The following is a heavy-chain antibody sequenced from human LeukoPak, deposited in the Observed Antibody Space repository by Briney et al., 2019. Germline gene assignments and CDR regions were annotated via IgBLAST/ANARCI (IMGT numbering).Heavy chain of an antibody. V-gene: IGHV4-4*07. D-gene: IGHD2-21*02. CDR1: GGSISSYY. CDR2: IYTSGST. J-gene: IGHJ6*03. Sequence: PSETLSLTCTVSGGSISSYYWSWIRQPAGKGLEWIGRIYTSGSTNYNHSLKSRVTMSVDTSKNQFSLKLSSVTAADTAVYYCARGTAIPYYYYYYMDVWGKGTTVTVSS. CDR3: ARGTAIPYYYYYYMDV.